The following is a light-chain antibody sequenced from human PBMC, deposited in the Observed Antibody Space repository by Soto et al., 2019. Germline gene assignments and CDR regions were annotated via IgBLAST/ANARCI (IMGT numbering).Light chain of an antibody. Sequence: EIVLTQSPGTLSLSPGERATLSCRASQSVSSSYLAWYQQTPGQAPRLLIYGASSRATGIPDRFSGSGSGTDFTLTISSLQPEDFATYHCQQTYNTPLTFGGGTKV. CDR3: QQTYNTPLT. V-gene: IGKV3-20*01. J-gene: IGKJ4*01. CDR2: GAS. CDR1: QSVSSSY.